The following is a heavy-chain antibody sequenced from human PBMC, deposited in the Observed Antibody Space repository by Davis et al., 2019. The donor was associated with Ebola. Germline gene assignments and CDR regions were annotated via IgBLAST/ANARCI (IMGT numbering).Heavy chain of an antibody. CDR2: IYYSRST. D-gene: IGHD3-3*01. CDR3: VRGWSTLTTLRGGMDV. J-gene: IGHJ6*02. Sequence: PGGSLRLSCTVSGGSISSYYWSWIRQPPGKGLEWIGYIYYSRSTNYNPSLKSRVTISVDTSKNQFSLKLSSVTAADTAVYYCVRGWSTLTTLRGGMDVWGQGTTVTVSS. V-gene: IGHV4-59*08. CDR1: GGSISSYY.